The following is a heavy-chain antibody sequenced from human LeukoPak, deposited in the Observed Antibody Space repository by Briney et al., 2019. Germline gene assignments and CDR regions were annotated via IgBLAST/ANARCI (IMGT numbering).Heavy chain of an antibody. CDR2: IKSKTEGGTT. D-gene: IGHD2-8*01. J-gene: IGHJ4*02. Sequence: GGSLRLSCAASGFTFSNAWMSWVRQAPGKGLEWVGRIKSKTEGGTTDYGAPVKGRFTISRDYSKNTLYLQMNSLKTEDTAVYYCTTGRVYCSNGVCYLPAYWGQGALVTVSS. CDR1: GFTFSNAW. V-gene: IGHV3-15*01. CDR3: TTGRVYCSNGVCYLPAY.